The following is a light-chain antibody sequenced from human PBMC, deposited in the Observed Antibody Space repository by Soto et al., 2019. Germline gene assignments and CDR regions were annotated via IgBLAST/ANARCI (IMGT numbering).Light chain of an antibody. CDR1: SSNIGSST. Sequence: QSVLTQPPSASGTPGQRVTISCSGSSSNIGSSTVNWYQHLPGTAPKLLIYSNNARSSGVPDRFSGSKSGTSASLAISGLQSEDEADYYCAAWDDSLNGVEFGGGTQRTVL. V-gene: IGLV1-44*01. CDR3: AAWDDSLNGVE. CDR2: SNN. J-gene: IGLJ2*01.